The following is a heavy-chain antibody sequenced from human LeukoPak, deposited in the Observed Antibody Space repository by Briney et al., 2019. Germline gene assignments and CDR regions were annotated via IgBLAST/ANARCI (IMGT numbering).Heavy chain of an antibody. CDR2: IYYSGST. Sequence: SVTLSLTCTVSGGSISSGDYYWSWIRQPPGKGLEWIGYIYYSGSTYYNPSLKSRVTISVDTSKNQFSLKLSSVTAADTAVYYCASKWNDVLGPFDYWGQGTLVTVSS. J-gene: IGHJ4*02. CDR1: GGSISSGDYY. D-gene: IGHD1-1*01. V-gene: IGHV4-30-4*08. CDR3: ASKWNDVLGPFDY.